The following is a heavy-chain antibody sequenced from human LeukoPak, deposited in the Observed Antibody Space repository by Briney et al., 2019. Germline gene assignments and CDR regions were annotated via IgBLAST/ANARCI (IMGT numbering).Heavy chain of an antibody. CDR1: GGSISSYY. Sequence: SETLSLTCTVSGGSISSYYWSWIRQPAGKGLEWIGRIYTSGSTNYNPSLKSRVTVSVDTSKNQFSLKLSSVTAADTAVYYCARDTDIVVASEPYFDYWGQGTLVTVSS. D-gene: IGHD2-2*01. J-gene: IGHJ4*02. CDR2: IYTSGST. CDR3: ARDTDIVVASEPYFDY. V-gene: IGHV4-4*07.